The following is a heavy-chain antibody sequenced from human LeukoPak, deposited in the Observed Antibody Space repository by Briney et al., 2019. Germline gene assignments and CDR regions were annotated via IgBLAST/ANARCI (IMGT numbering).Heavy chain of an antibody. D-gene: IGHD6-13*01. CDR3: ARVDGYSSSWSYDY. CDR2: FCTAGDT. Sequence: GGSLRLSCAASGVTLSSYDMRWVRQATGKGLEWVSSFCTAGDTYYPCSVRGRFTISRENATNSLYLQMNSLRAGDTAVYYYARVDGYSSSWSYDYWGQGTLVTVSS. J-gene: IGHJ4*02. CDR1: GVTLSSYD. V-gene: IGHV3-13*01.